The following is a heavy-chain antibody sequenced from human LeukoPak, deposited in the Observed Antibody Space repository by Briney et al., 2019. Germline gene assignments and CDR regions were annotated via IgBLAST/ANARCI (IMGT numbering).Heavy chain of an antibody. CDR1: GGTFSSYA. D-gene: IGHD1/OR15-1a*01. Sequence: SCKASGGTFSSYAMHWVRQAPGKGLEWVAVISYDGSNKYYADSVKGRFTISRDNSKNTLYLQMNSLRAEDTAVYYCAGLTGTTRGFFDYWGQGTLVTVSS. V-gene: IGHV3-30*04. CDR2: ISYDGSNK. CDR3: AGLTGTTRGFFDY. J-gene: IGHJ4*02.